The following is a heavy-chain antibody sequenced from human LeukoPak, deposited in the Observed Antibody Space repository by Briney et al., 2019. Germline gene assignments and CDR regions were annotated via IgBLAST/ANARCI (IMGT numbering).Heavy chain of an antibody. CDR2: IYYSGTT. CDR1: GGSISNSRYY. CDR3: SRNLVGATIFWFGY. V-gene: IGHV4-39*01. J-gene: IGHJ4*02. D-gene: IGHD1-26*01. Sequence: ASETLSLTCTVSGGSISNSRYYWGWIRQPPGKGLEWIGSIYYSGTTYYNPSLKSRVTMSVDTPKNQFSLKLSSVTAADTAVYYCSRNLVGATIFWFGYWGQGTLVTVSS.